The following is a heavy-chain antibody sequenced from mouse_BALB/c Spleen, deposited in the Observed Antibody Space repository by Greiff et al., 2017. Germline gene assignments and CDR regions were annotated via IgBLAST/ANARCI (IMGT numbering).Heavy chain of an antibody. CDR2: ISSGSSTI. CDR3: ARGVLRLPFAY. Sequence: EVMLVESGGGLVQPGGSRKLSCAASGFTFSSFGMHWVRQAPEKGLEWVAYISSGSSTIYYADTVKGRFTISRDNPKNTLFLQMTSLRSEDTAMYYCARGVLRLPFAYWGQGTLVTVSA. J-gene: IGHJ3*01. V-gene: IGHV5-17*02. D-gene: IGHD1-2*01. CDR1: GFTFSSFG.